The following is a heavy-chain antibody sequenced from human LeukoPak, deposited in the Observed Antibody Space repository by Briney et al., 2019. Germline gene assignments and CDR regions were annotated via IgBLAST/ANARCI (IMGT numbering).Heavy chain of an antibody. D-gene: IGHD6-13*01. CDR1: GFTFSSYW. CDR2: INSDGSST. J-gene: IGHJ6*03. V-gene: IGHV3-74*01. Sequence: GGSLRLSCAASGFTFSSYWMHWVRQAPGKGLAWVSRINSDGSSTSYADSVKGRFTISRDNAKNTLYLQMNSLRAEDTAVYYCARGGNQYSSSWYGYYYYMDVWGKGTTVTVSS. CDR3: ARGGNQYSSSWYGYYYYMDV.